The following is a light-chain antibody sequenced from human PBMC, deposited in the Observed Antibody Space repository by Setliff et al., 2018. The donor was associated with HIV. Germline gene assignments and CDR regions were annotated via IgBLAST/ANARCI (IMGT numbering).Light chain of an antibody. CDR1: SSDVGGYNY. CDR2: EVS. V-gene: IGLV2-14*01. Sequence: QSALTQPPSASGSPGQSVTISCIGTSSDVGGYNYVSWYQQHPGKAPKLIIFEVSDRPSGVSDRFSGSKSGNTASLTISGLQTEDEADYYCGSYTKTSTLLFGTGTKGTVL. CDR3: GSYTKTSTLL. J-gene: IGLJ1*01.